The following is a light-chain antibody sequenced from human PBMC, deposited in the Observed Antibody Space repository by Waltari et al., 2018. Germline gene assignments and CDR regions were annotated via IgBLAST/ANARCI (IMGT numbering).Light chain of an antibody. CDR3: QQYYSTPRT. CDR2: WAS. J-gene: IGKJ1*01. Sequence: DIVMTQSPDSLAVSLGERATINCKSSQSVLASSNNKNYLAWYQPKPGQPPKLPIYWASTRESGVPNRFSGSGSGTDFTLTISSLQAEDVAVYYCQQYYSTPRTFGQGTKVEIK. CDR1: QSVLASSNNKNY. V-gene: IGKV4-1*01.